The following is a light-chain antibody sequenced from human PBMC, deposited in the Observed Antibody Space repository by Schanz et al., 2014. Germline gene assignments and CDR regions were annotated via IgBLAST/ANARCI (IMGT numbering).Light chain of an antibody. CDR2: WAS. J-gene: IGKJ2*01. Sequence: DIVMTQSPDSLAVSLGERATINCKSSRSVLDTSNNKNYLAWYQQKAGQSPKLLIYWASTRESGVPDRFSGSGSGTDFTLTISSLQAEDVAVYYCQQYYTTPPTFGQGTKVEIK. CDR1: RSVLDTSNNKNY. CDR3: QQYYTTPPT. V-gene: IGKV4-1*01.